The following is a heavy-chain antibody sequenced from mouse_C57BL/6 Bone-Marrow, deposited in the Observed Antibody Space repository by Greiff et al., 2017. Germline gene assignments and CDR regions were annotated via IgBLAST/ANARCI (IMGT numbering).Heavy chain of an antibody. V-gene: IGHV14-3*01. J-gene: IGHJ2*01. CDR1: GFNIKNTY. CDR3: ARYHYSNYDYVDY. Sequence: DVKLVESVAELVRPGASVKLSCTASGFNIKNTYMHWVKQRPEQGLEWIGRIDPANGNTKYAPKFQGKATITADTSSNTSYLQLSSLTSEDTAIYDGARYHYSNYDYVDYWGQGTTLTVSS. D-gene: IGHD2-5*01. CDR2: IDPANGNT.